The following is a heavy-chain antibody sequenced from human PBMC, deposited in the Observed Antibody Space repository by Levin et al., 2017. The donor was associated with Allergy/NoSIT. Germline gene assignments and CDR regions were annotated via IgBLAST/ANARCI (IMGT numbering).Heavy chain of an antibody. J-gene: IGHJ4*02. D-gene: IGHD3-10*01. CDR2: INPNSGGT. CDR3: ARGLGATCDGCDRRIDH. V-gene: IGHV1-2*02. CDR1: GYTFTDYY. Sequence: GASVKVSCKASGYTFTDYYMLWVRQAPGQGLEWMGWINPNSGGTNYVQKFQGRVTVTRDTSISTAYMELNRLTSDDTAVYYCARGLGATCDGCDRRIDHWGQGTLVTVSS.